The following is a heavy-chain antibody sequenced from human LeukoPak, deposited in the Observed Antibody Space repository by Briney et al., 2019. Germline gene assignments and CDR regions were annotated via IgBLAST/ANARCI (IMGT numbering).Heavy chain of an antibody. D-gene: IGHD6-25*01. CDR3: ARYIAAAGVDY. CDR2: IYHSGST. J-gene: IGHJ4*02. CDR1: GGSISSGGYS. V-gene: IGHV4-30-2*01. Sequence: PSQTLSLTCAVSGGSISSGGYSWSWIRQPPGQGLEWIGNIYHSGSTYYNPSLKSRVTLSVDRSKSQFSLKLSSVTAADTAVYYCARYIAAAGVDYWGQGTLVTVSS.